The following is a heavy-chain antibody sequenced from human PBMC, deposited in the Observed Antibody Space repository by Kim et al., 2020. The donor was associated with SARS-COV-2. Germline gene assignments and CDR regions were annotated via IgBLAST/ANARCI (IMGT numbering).Heavy chain of an antibody. Sequence: QYADSVRGRFTVSRDNAKNSLYLELNSLRHEDTAVYYCARDGRATAGDDYWGQGTLVTVSS. V-gene: IGHV3-48*02. CDR3: ARDGRATAGDDY. D-gene: IGHD6-13*01. J-gene: IGHJ4*02.